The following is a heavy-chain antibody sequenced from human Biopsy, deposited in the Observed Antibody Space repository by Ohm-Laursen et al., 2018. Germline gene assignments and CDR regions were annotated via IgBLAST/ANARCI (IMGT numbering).Heavy chain of an antibody. D-gene: IGHD2-21*02. J-gene: IGHJ4*02. CDR1: GYAFHTYY. CDR2: INPSGRYT. V-gene: IGHV1-46*02. Sequence: GASVKVSCNASGYAFHTYYMHWVRQAPGQGLEWLGYINPSGRYTGNAQSFQGRVTMTRDTSTSTVYMELSGLTSDDTAVYYCARPRGTATAIADGLDYWGQGTLVTVSS. CDR3: ARPRGTATAIADGLDY.